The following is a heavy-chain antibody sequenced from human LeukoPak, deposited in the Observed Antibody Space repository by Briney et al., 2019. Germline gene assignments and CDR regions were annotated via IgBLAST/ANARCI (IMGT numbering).Heavy chain of an antibody. V-gene: IGHV4-59*01. J-gene: IGHJ4*02. CDR3: ARDKGRAVYYFDY. CDR2: IYYSGST. CDR1: GGSISSYY. D-gene: IGHD1-26*01. Sequence: SETLSLTCTVSGGSISSYYWSWIRQPPGKGLEWIGYIYYSGSTNYNPSLKSRVTISVDTSKNQFSLKLSSVTAADTAVYYCARDKGRAVYYFDYWGQGTLVTVSS.